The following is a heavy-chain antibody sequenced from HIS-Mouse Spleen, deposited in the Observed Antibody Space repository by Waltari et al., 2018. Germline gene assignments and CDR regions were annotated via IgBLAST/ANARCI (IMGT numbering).Heavy chain of an antibody. Sequence: DGSNKYYADSVKGRFTISRDNSKNTLYLQMNSLRAEDTAVYYCARDKGMSSSGWYVYWGQGTLVTVSS. CDR2: DGSNK. CDR3: ARDKGMSSSGWYVY. V-gene: IGHV3-30*01. D-gene: IGHD6-19*01. J-gene: IGHJ4*02.